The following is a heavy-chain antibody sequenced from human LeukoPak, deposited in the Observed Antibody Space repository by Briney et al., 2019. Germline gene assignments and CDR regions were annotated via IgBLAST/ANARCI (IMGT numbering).Heavy chain of an antibody. CDR1: GGSISSSNW. Sequence: SGTLSLTCAVSGGSISSSNWWSWVRQPPGKGLEWIGEIYHSGSTNYNPSLKSRVTISVDKSKNQFSLKLSPVTAADTAVYYCARDLITFGGVIADWGQGTLVTVSS. CDR3: ARDLITFGGVIAD. J-gene: IGHJ4*02. CDR2: IYHSGST. V-gene: IGHV4-4*02. D-gene: IGHD3-16*02.